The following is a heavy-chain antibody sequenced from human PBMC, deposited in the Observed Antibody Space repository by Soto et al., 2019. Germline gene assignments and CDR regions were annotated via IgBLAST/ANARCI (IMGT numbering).Heavy chain of an antibody. CDR2: IIPIFGTA. V-gene: IGHV1-69*13. J-gene: IGHJ3*02. CDR3: ATLYYDILTGHPDDAFDI. CDR1: GGTFSSYA. Sequence: SVKVSCKASGGTFSSYAISWVRQAPGQGLEWMGGIIPIFGTANYAQKFQGRVTITADESTSTAYMELSSLRSEDTAVYYCATLYYDILTGHPDDAFDIWGQGTMVTVSS. D-gene: IGHD3-9*01.